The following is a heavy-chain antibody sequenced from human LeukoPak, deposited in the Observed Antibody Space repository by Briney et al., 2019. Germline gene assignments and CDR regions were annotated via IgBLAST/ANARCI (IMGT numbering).Heavy chain of an antibody. CDR1: GFTFSSCS. CDR2: ISSSSSYI. J-gene: IGHJ4*02. Sequence: GGSLRLSCAASGFTFSSCSMNWVRQAPGKGLEWVSSISSSSSYIYYADSVKGRFTISRDNAKNSLYLQMNSLRAEDTAVYYCARDLSSGWYDYWGQGTLVTVSS. D-gene: IGHD6-19*01. V-gene: IGHV3-21*01. CDR3: ARDLSSGWYDY.